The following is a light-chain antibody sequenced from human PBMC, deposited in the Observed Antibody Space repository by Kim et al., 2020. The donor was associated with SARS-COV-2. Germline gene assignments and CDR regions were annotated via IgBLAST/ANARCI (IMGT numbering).Light chain of an antibody. J-gene: IGKJ2*01. CDR2: AAS. V-gene: IGKV3-15*01. CDR3: QQYNDWPLYT. Sequence: ERVMTQFPATLSVAPGERASLSCWASQSVGSNLAWYHQKPGQAPRLLIYAASIRATGIPARFSGSGSGTEFTLTISSLQSEDFGVYYCQQYNDWPLYTVGQGTKLE. CDR1: QSVGSN.